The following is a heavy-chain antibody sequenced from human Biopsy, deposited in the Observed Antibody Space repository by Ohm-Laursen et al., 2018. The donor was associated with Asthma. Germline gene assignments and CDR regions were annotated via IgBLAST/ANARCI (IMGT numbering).Heavy chain of an antibody. V-gene: IGHV4-61*05. CDR1: GGSITSSSYY. Sequence: GTLSLTCTVSGGSITSSSYYWSWIRQPPGRGLEWIGYMYSSGSTNYNPSLKSRVTISVDTSKNQFSLRLTSVTAADTAVYYCARGSSSRLSQWELLVSGGKRAHSYYGMDVWGQGTTVTVSS. CDR2: MYSSGST. D-gene: IGHD1-26*01. CDR3: ARGSSSRLSQWELLVSGGKRAHSYYGMDV. J-gene: IGHJ6*02.